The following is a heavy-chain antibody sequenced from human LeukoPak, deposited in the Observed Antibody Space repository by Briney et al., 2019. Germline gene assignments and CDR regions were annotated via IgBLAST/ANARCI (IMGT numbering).Heavy chain of an antibody. D-gene: IGHD3-9*01. J-gene: IGHJ4*02. CDR2: ISSSGSTI. CDR3: ARNLRFSDILTGYDSDY. CDR1: GFTFSDYY. Sequence: GGSLRLSCAASGFTFSDYYMSWIRQAPGKGLECVSYISSSGSTIYYADSVKGRFTISRDNAKNSLYLQMNSLRAEDTAVYYCARNLRFSDILTGYDSDYWGQGTLVTVSS. V-gene: IGHV3-11*01.